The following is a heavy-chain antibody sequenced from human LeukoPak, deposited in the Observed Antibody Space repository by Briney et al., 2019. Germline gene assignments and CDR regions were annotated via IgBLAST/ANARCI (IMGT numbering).Heavy chain of an antibody. CDR3: ARVNFGKEWLFGY. D-gene: IGHD6-19*01. CDR2: IYHSGST. J-gene: IGHJ4*02. Sequence: KPSGTLSLTCAVSGGSISSSNWWSWVRQPPGKGLEWIGEIYHSGSTTYNPSLKSRVTISVDTSKNQFSLKLSSVTAADTAVYYCARVNFGKEWLFGYWGQGTLVTVSS. CDR1: GGSISSSNW. V-gene: IGHV4-4*02.